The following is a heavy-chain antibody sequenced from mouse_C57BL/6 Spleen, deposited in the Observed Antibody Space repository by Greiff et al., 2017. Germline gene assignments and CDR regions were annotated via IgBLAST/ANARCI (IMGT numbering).Heavy chain of an antibody. CDR1: GYSFTDYN. CDR3: AVLLRYYFDY. V-gene: IGHV1-39*01. D-gene: IGHD1-1*01. J-gene: IGHJ2*01. Sequence: EVQLQQSGPELVKPGASVKISCKASGYSFTDYNMNWVKQSHGKSLEWIGVINPNYGTTSYNQKFKGKATLTVDQSSSTAYMQLNSLTSDDSAVXYSAVLLRYYFDYWGQGTTLTVSS. CDR2: INPNYGTT.